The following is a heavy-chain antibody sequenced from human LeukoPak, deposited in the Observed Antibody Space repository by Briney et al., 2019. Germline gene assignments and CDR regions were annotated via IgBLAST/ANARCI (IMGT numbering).Heavy chain of an antibody. D-gene: IGHD6-19*01. CDR3: AREESKTVAGGNWFDP. Sequence: PGGSLRLSCAASGFTFSNYWMSWVRQAPGKGLEWVANIRQDGSEKYYVDSVKGRFTISRDNAKNSLYLQMNSLRAEDTAVYYCAREESKTVAGGNWFDPWGQGTLVTVSS. V-gene: IGHV3-7*04. CDR1: GFTFSNYW. J-gene: IGHJ5*02. CDR2: IRQDGSEK.